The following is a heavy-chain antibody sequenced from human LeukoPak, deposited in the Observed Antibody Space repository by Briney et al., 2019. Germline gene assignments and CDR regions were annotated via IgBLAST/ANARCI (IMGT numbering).Heavy chain of an antibody. V-gene: IGHV1-46*01. CDR2: INPSGGST. D-gene: IGHD3-22*01. Sequence: ASVKVSCKASGYTFTSYYMHWVRQAPGQGLEWMGIINPSGGSTSYAQKFQGRVTMTRDTSTSTVYMELSSLRSEDAAVYYCARDPMYYYDSSGYYYYEHYFDYWGQGTLVTVSS. CDR1: GYTFTSYY. CDR3: ARDPMYYYDSSGYYYYEHYFDY. J-gene: IGHJ4*02.